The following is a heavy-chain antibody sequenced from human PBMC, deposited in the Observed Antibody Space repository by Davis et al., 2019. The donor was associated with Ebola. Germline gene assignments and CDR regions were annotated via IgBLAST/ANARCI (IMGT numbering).Heavy chain of an antibody. J-gene: IGHJ4*02. CDR1: GFTFSTYA. CDR3: AKQRGVGASDYDY. D-gene: IGHD1-26*01. V-gene: IGHV3-23*01. CDR2: ISCGGGAP. Sequence: GGSLRLSCAASGFTFSTYAMGWVRQAPGTGLAWVSDISCGGGAPYCADSVKGRFTTFRDNPKNTLYLQMNSLRADDTDVYYCAKQRGVGASDYDYWGRGTVVTVSS.